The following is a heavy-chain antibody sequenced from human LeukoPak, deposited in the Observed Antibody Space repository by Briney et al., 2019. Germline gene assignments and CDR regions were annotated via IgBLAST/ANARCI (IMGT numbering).Heavy chain of an antibody. CDR3: ARDLNYDSSGYPGN. Sequence: PGGSLRLSCAASGFTFSSYSMNWVRQAPGKGLEWVSSISSSSYIYYADSVKGRFTISRDNAKNLLYLQMNSLRAEDTAVYYCARDLNYDSSGYPGNWGQGTLDTVSS. CDR2: ISSSSYI. J-gene: IGHJ4*02. D-gene: IGHD3-22*01. V-gene: IGHV3-21*01. CDR1: GFTFSSYS.